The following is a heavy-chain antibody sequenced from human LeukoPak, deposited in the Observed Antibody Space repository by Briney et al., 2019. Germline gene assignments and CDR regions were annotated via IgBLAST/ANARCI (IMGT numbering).Heavy chain of an antibody. CDR2: INPNSGGT. J-gene: IGHJ4*02. D-gene: IGHD5-18*01. CDR3: ARGVYSYGHLFFDY. V-gene: IGHV1-8*02. Sequence: ASVKVSCKASGYTFTGYYMHWVRQAPGQGLEWMGWINPNSGGTGYAQKFQGRVTMTRNTSISTTYMELSSLRSEDTAVYYCARGVYSYGHLFFDYWGQGTLVTVSS. CDR1: GYTFTGYY.